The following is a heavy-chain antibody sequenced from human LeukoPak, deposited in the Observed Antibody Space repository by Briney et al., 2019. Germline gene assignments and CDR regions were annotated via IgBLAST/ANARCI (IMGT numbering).Heavy chain of an antibody. J-gene: IGHJ6*01. V-gene: IGHV3-21*06. CDR1: GFTFTRFC. CDR2: ITTSGTYI. D-gene: IGHD3-22*01. CDR3: ARRIYYDRNARDGMAC. Sequence: KPGGSLRLSCVAAGFTFTRFCMNWDRQAPGKGLELVSSITTSGTYIYYADSVKGRFTISRDNAKNSLYLQMNSLRAEDTAVYYCARRIYYDRNARDGMACWGRGTKVTVSS.